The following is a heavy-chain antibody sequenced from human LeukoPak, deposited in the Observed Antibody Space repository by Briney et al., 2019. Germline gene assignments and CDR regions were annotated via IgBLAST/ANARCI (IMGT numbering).Heavy chain of an antibody. V-gene: IGHV3-23*01. Sequence: GRSLRLSCAASGFNFDNYAMHWVRQAPGKGLEWVSGISDSGGSTYYADSVKGRFTISRDNSKNTLYLQMNSLRAEDTAVYYCAKRDGGYDFIDYWGQGTLVTVSS. CDR3: AKRDGGYDFIDY. J-gene: IGHJ4*02. D-gene: IGHD5-12*01. CDR1: GFNFDNYA. CDR2: ISDSGGST.